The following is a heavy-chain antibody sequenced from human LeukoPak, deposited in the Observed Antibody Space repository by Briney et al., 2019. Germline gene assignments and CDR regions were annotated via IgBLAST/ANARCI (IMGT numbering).Heavy chain of an antibody. CDR3: ARDYGAKSDY. V-gene: IGHV3-48*03. Sequence: WGSLRLSCAAPGFTFSSYEMNWVRQAPGKGLEWVSYISSSGSTIYYADSVKGRFTISRDNAKNSLYLQMNSLRAEDTAVYYCARDYGAKSDYWGQGTLVTVSS. CDR1: GFTFSSYE. J-gene: IGHJ4*02. CDR2: ISSSGSTI. D-gene: IGHD4/OR15-4a*01.